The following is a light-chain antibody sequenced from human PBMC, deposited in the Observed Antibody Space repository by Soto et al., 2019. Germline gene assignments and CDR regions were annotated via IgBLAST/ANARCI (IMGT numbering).Light chain of an antibody. V-gene: IGKV1-39*01. J-gene: IGKJ3*01. Sequence: DIQMTQSPSSLSASVGDRVTITCRASQSISSYLNWYQQKPGKAPNLLIYAASSLQSGVPSKFSGSGSGTDFTLTISSLQPEDFATYYGQQSYSSPFTFGPGTKVDIK. CDR2: AAS. CDR1: QSISSY. CDR3: QQSYSSPFT.